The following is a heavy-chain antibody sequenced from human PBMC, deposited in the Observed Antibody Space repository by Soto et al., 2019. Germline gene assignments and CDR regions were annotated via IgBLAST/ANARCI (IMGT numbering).Heavy chain of an antibody. D-gene: IGHD2-8*01. CDR1: GGSISGGVHS. CDR3: AREIMPLTNDWHFHR. Sequence: QVQLQESGPGLVKPSETLSLTCTVSGGSISGGVHSWSWIRQPPGKGLEWIGHIFDSRSTYYNPSRKSRLTISVDTSKNQFSLRLSSVTAADTAVYYCAREIMPLTNDWHFHRWGRGTLVTVSS. V-gene: IGHV4-30-4*01. J-gene: IGHJ2*01. CDR2: IFDSRST.